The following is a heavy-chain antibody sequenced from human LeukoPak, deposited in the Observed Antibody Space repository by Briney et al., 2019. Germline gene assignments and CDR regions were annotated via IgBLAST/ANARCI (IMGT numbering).Heavy chain of an antibody. CDR3: ARDLLWGPDILTGYIINPFGPFDY. CDR1: GFTFSSYS. V-gene: IGHV3-21*01. J-gene: IGHJ4*02. D-gene: IGHD3-9*01. Sequence: GGSLRLSCAASGFTFSSYSMNWVRQAPGKGLEWVSSISSSSSYINYADSVKGRFTISRDNAKNSLYLQMNSLRAEDTAVYYCARDLLWGPDILTGYIINPFGPFDYWGQGTLVTVSS. CDR2: ISSSSSYI.